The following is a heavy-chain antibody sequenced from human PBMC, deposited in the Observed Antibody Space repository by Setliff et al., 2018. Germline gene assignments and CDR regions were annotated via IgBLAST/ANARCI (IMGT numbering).Heavy chain of an antibody. J-gene: IGHJ4*02. Sequence: GGSLRLSCAASGFAFSYHSMNWVRQAPGKGLEWVSSISGSSSNFIYYADSVKGRFTISRDNAKNSLFLQMDNLRAEDTAQYFCARDSSHFIRVLDSWGQGTLVTVSS. CDR1: GFAFSYHS. CDR3: ARDSSHFIRVLDS. CDR2: ISGSSSNFI. V-gene: IGHV3-21*01. D-gene: IGHD3-10*01.